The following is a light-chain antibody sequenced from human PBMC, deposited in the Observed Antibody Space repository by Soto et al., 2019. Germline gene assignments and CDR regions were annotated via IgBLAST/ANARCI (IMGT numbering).Light chain of an antibody. CDR2: GAS. Sequence: EVVLTQSPGTLSLSPGERATLSCRASETVTSDYLAWYQQKPGQAPSLLFYGASMRAAGIPDRFSGSGSGTDFTLIISRLEPEDFVVYYCHQYGTSPWTFGQGTKVEIK. V-gene: IGKV3-20*01. J-gene: IGKJ1*01. CDR3: HQYGTSPWT. CDR1: ETVTSDY.